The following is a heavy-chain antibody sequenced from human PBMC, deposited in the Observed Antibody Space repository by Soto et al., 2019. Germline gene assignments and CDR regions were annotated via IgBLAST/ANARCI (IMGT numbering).Heavy chain of an antibody. CDR2: IIPILGIA. Sequence: QVQLVQSGAEVKKPGSSVKVSCKASGGTFSSYTISWVRQAPGQGLEWMGRIIPILGIANYAQKFQGRVTITADKSTSTAYMELSRLRSEDTAVYYCARVAPHSYAFDIWGQGTMVTVSS. CDR1: GGTFSSYT. V-gene: IGHV1-69*02. CDR3: ARVAPHSYAFDI. J-gene: IGHJ3*02.